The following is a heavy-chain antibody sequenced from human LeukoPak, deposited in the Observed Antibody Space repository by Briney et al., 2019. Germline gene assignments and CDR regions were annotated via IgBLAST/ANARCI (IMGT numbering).Heavy chain of an antibody. CDR1: GFTFSSYG. CDR3: ASLVPAAMGSLYYYMDV. CDR2: INWNGGST. V-gene: IGHV3-20*04. J-gene: IGHJ6*03. Sequence: GGSLRLSCAASGFTFSSYGMSWVRQAPGKGLEWVSGINWNGGSTGYADSVKGRFTISRDNAKNSLYLQMNSLRAEDTALYYCASLVPAAMGSLYYYMDVWGKGTTVTVSS. D-gene: IGHD2-2*01.